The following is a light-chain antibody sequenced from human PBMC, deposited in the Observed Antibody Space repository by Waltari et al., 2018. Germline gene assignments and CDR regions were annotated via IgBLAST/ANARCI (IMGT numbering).Light chain of an antibody. CDR2: DAS. CDR3: QQYNSYLRT. CDR1: QTISSW. V-gene: IGKV1-5*01. J-gene: IGKJ4*01. Sequence: DLQMTQSPSTLSASVGDRVTITCRASQTISSWLAWYQQQPGKAPNLLIYDASSLESGVPSRFSGSGSGTEFTLTISSLQPDDFAIYYCQQYNSYLRTFGGGTKVEIK.